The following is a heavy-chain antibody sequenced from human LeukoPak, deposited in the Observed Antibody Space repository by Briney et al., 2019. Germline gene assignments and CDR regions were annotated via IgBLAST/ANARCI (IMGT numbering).Heavy chain of an antibody. CDR1: GFAFSSYE. J-gene: IGHJ4*02. V-gene: IGHV3-48*03. D-gene: IGHD1-26*01. Sequence: GGSLRLSCSDSGFAFSSYEMNWVRQAPGKGLEWVSYISSSGTTIYYADSVKGRFTISRDNAKNSLYLQMNSLRAEDTAVYYCARAVVGAIYYWGQGTLVTVSS. CDR2: ISSSGTTI. CDR3: ARAVVGAIYY.